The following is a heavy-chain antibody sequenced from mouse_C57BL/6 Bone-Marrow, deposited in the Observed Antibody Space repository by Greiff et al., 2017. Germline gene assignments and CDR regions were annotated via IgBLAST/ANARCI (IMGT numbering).Heavy chain of an antibody. V-gene: IGHV14-4*01. CDR2: IDPENGDT. D-gene: IGHD1-1*02. Sequence: EVKLMESGAELVRPGASVKLSCTASGFNIKDDYMHWVKQRPEQGLEWIGWIDPENGDTEYASKFQGKATITADTSSNTAYLQLSSLTSEDTAVYYCTYGPYLYFDVWGTGTTVTVSS. CDR3: TYGPYLYFDV. CDR1: GFNIKDDY. J-gene: IGHJ1*03.